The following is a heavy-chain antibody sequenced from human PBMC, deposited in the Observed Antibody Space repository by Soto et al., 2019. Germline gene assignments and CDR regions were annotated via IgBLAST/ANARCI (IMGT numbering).Heavy chain of an antibody. CDR1: GFTFSSYA. D-gene: IGHD4-17*01. CDR3: AKVGGPTTVTTTYYFDY. CDR2: ISGSGGST. V-gene: IGHV3-23*01. Sequence: VGSLRLSCAASGFTFSSYAMSWVRQAPGKGLEWVSAISGSGGSTYYADSVKGRFTISRDNSKNTLYLQMNSLRAEDTAVYYCAKVGGPTTVTTTYYFDYWGQGTLVTVSS. J-gene: IGHJ4*02.